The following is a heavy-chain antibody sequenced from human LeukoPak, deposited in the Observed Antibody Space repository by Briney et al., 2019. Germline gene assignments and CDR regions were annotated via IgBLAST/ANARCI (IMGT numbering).Heavy chain of an antibody. CDR2: INPNSGGT. CDR1: GYTFTGHY. CDR3: ARSYDFWSGPPFDP. D-gene: IGHD3-3*01. Sequence: ASVKVSCKASGYTFTGHYMHWVRQTPGQGLEWMGWINPNSGGTKYAQKFQGRVTLTRDTSISTAYMELSRLRCDDTAVYYCARSYDFWSGPPFDPWGQGTLVTVSS. J-gene: IGHJ5*02. V-gene: IGHV1-2*02.